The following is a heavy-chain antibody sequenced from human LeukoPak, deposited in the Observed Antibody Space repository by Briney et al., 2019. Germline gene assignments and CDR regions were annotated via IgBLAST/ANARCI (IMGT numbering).Heavy chain of an antibody. CDR2: IYTSGST. V-gene: IGHV4-4*09. CDR3: ARRVGTRGSFDY. D-gene: IGHD1-26*01. J-gene: IGHJ4*02. Sequence: PSETLSLTCTVSGGSISSYYWSWIRQPPGKGLEWIGCIYTSGSTNYNPSLKSRVTISVDTSKNQFSLKLSSVTAADTAVYYCARRVGTRGSFDYWGQGTLVTVSS. CDR1: GGSISSYY.